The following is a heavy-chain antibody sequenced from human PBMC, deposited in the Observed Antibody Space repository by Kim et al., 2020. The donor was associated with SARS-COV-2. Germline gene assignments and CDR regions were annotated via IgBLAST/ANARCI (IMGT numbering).Heavy chain of an antibody. J-gene: IGHJ6*02. CDR1: GYTFTGYY. Sequence: ASVKVSCKASGYTFTGYYMHWVRQAPGQGLEWMGWINPNSGGTNYAQKFQGWVTMTRDTSISTAYMELSRLRSDDTAVYYCARGIVATIEDYYYYYGMDVWGQGTTVTVSS. V-gene: IGHV1-2*04. D-gene: IGHD5-12*01. CDR2: INPNSGGT. CDR3: ARGIVATIEDYYYYYGMDV.